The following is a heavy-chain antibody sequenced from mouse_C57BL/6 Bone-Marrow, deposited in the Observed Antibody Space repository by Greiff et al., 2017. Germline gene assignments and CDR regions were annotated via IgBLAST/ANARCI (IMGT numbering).Heavy chain of an antibody. CDR2: IHPNSGST. CDR3: ARSSDVGYFDV. Sequence: QVQLQQPGAELVKPGASVKLSCKASGYTFTSYWMHWVKQRPGQGLEWIGMIHPNSGSTNYNEKFKSKATLTVDKSSSTAYMQLSSLTSEDSAVYYGARSSDVGYFDVWGTGTTVTVSS. J-gene: IGHJ1*03. D-gene: IGHD1-1*01. CDR1: GYTFTSYW. V-gene: IGHV1-64*01.